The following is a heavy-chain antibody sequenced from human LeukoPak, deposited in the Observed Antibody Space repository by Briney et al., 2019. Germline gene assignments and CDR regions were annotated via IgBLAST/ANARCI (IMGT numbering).Heavy chain of an antibody. D-gene: IGHD6-19*01. CDR1: GDSVSTNSAA. V-gene: IGHV6-1*01. CDR2: TYYRSKWYN. CDR3: ARGAVAHFDY. J-gene: IGHJ4*02. Sequence: SQTLSLTFAISGDSVSTNSAAWKWVRQSPARGIEWLGRTYYRSKWYNDYALTVKSRIRNKQKKTKNQFSLRLNSVTPEDTAVYYCARGAVAHFDYWGQGTLVTVSS.